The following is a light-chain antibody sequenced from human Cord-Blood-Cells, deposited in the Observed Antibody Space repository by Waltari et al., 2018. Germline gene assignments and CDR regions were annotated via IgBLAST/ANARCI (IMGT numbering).Light chain of an antibody. CDR1: QSVSSY. CDR2: DAS. CDR3: QQRSNWPPALT. Sequence: EAVLPQSPATLSLSPGQRATLLCRASQSVSSYLAWYQQKPGKAPRLLIHDASNRATGIPPRFSGSGSGTDFTLTISSLEPEDFAVYYCQQRSNWPPALTFGGGTKVEIK. J-gene: IGKJ4*01. V-gene: IGKV3-11*01.